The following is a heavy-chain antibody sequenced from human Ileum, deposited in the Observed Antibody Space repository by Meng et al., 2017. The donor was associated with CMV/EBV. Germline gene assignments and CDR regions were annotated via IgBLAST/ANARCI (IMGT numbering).Heavy chain of an antibody. V-gene: IGHV3-30*04. D-gene: IGHD6-6*01. J-gene: IGHJ6*02. Sequence: GGSLRLSCAVSGFTFSSYAMHWVRQAPGKGLEWVAVISYDGSNKYYADSVKGRFTISRDKSKNTLYLQMNSLRAEDTAVYYCARVHLAARQYYYYGMDVWGQGTTVTVSS. CDR2: ISYDGSNK. CDR1: GFTFSSYA. CDR3: ARVHLAARQYYYYGMDV.